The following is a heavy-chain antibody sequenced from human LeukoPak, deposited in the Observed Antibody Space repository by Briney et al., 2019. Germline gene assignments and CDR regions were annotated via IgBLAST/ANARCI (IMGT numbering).Heavy chain of an antibody. V-gene: IGHV4-59*12. CDR2: IYYSGST. Sequence: SETLSLTCTVSGGSISSYYWSWIRQPPGKGLEWIGYIYYSGSTNYNPSLESRVTISVDRSKNQFSLKLSSVTAADTAVYYCASLYDSSGYPPAGAFDIWGQGTMVTVSS. CDR1: GGSISSYY. CDR3: ASLYDSSGYPPAGAFDI. D-gene: IGHD3-22*01. J-gene: IGHJ3*02.